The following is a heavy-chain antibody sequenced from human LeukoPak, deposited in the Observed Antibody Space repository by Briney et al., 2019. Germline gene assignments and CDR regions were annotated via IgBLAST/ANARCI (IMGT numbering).Heavy chain of an antibody. Sequence: PSETLSLTCTVSGGSTSSSNYYWSWIRQPPGKGLEWIGEINHSGGTNYNPSLKSRVTISVDTSKNQFSLKLSSVTAADTAVYYCARGGEQWLVPGTYFDYWGQGTLVTVSS. CDR1: GGSTSSSNYY. D-gene: IGHD6-19*01. V-gene: IGHV4-39*07. CDR3: ARGGEQWLVPGTYFDY. J-gene: IGHJ4*02. CDR2: INHSGGT.